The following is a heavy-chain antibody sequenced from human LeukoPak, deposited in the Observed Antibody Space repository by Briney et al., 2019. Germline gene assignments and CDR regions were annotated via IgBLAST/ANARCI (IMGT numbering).Heavy chain of an antibody. CDR3: ARNYDILTGYYTLGY. Sequence: SETLSLTCTVSGVSISSSFYYWGWIRQHPGKGLEWIGAIYYTGSTDYNPSLQSRVTISVDTSKNQFSLKLSSVTAADTAVYYCARNYDILTGYYTLGYWGQGTLVTVSS. V-gene: IGHV4-39*01. J-gene: IGHJ4*02. D-gene: IGHD3-9*01. CDR2: IYYTGST. CDR1: GVSISSSFYY.